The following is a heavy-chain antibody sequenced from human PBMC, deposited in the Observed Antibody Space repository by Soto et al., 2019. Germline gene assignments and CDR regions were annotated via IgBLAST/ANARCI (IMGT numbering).Heavy chain of an antibody. CDR3: ARGDAGTGFAV. V-gene: IGHV6-1*01. CDR2: TYYRSNWRH. D-gene: IGHD6-13*01. CDR1: VDSVSSNTAA. J-gene: IGHJ4*02. Sequence: PSXTLSLTCAISVDSVSSNTAAWNWISSSPSRGLEWLGRTYYRSNWRHDYAVSVKSRITVNPDTSKNHFSLQLNSVTPDDTAVYYCARGDAGTGFAVWGQGTGVTVS.